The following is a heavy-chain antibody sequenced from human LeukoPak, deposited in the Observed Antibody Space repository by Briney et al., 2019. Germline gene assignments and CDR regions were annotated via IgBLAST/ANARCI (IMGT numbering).Heavy chain of an antibody. J-gene: IGHJ6*02. CDR3: ASAAGHFYGMDV. CDR2: IYSGGAT. CDR1: GFTVSSHY. Sequence: GGSLRLSCAASGFTVSSHYMGWVRQAPGKGLEWVSLIYSGGATHNADSVKGRFTISRDNAKNSLYLQMNSLRDEDTAVYYCASAAGHFYGMDVWGQGTTVTVSS. V-gene: IGHV3-66*01.